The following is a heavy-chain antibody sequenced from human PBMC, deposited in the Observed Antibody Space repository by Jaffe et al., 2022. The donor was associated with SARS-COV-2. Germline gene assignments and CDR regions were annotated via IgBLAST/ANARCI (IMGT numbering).Heavy chain of an antibody. J-gene: IGHJ4*02. CDR3: VKERITGWYDFDY. V-gene: IGHV3-64D*09. Sequence: EVQLVESGGGLVQPGGSLRLSCSASGYTFSTYAMHWVRQAPGKGLEYVSGVSGNGDSTYYADSVKDRFTISRDNSKNTLYLQMSSLRADDTAVYYCVKERITGWYDFDYWGQGTLVTVSS. CDR2: VSGNGDST. D-gene: IGHD6-19*01. CDR1: GYTFSTYA.